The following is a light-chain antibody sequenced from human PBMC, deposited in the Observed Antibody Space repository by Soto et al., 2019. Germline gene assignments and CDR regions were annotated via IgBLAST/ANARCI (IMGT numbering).Light chain of an antibody. Sequence: QSALTQPASVSGSPGQSITISCTGTSSDVGGYNYVSWYQQHPGKAPKLMIYDVSNRPSGVSNRFSGSKSGNTASLTISGLQAEDEADYYCGSYTSSSTSFGTGTKLTVL. V-gene: IGLV2-14*01. CDR1: SSDVGGYNY. CDR2: DVS. CDR3: GSYTSSSTS. J-gene: IGLJ1*01.